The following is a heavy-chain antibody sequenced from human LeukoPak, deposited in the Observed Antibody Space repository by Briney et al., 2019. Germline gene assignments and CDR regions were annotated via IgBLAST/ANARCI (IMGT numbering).Heavy chain of an antibody. J-gene: IGHJ6*03. CDR2: IYYSGST. Sequence: PSETLSLTCTVSGGSISSSSYYWGWIRQPPGKGLEWIGSIYYSGSTYYNPSLKSRVTISVDTSKNQFSLKLSSVTAADTAVYYCARRFFTTMVRGVITHYCYYYMDVWGKGTTATVSS. CDR1: GGSISSSSYY. V-gene: IGHV4-39*01. CDR3: ARRFFTTMVRGVITHYCYYYMDV. D-gene: IGHD3-10*01.